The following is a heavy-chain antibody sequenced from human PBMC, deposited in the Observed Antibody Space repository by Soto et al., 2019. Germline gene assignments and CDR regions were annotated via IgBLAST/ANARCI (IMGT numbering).Heavy chain of an antibody. CDR3: AREVSAAESYYYYYGMDV. CDR2: IYYSGST. Sequence: SETLSLTCTVSGGSISSGGYYWSWIRQHPGKGLEWIGYIYYSGSTYYNPSLKSRVTISVDTSKNQFSLKLSSVTAADTAVYYCAREVSAAESYYYYYGMDVWGQGTTVTVSS. V-gene: IGHV4-31*03. CDR1: GGSISSGGYY. D-gene: IGHD2-15*01. J-gene: IGHJ6*02.